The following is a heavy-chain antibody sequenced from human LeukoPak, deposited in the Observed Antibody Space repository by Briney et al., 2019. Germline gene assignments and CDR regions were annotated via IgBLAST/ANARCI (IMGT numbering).Heavy chain of an antibody. J-gene: IGHJ5*02. V-gene: IGHV4-39*01. CDR2: IYYSGST. CDR3: ARQGDYDFWSGFVPT. D-gene: IGHD3-3*01. Sequence: PSETLSLTCTVSGGSISSSSYYWGWIRQPPGKGLEWIGSIYYSGSTYYNPSLKSRVTISVDTSKNQFSLKLSSVTAADTAVYYCARQGDYDFWSGFVPTWDQGTLVTVSS. CDR1: GGSISSSSYY.